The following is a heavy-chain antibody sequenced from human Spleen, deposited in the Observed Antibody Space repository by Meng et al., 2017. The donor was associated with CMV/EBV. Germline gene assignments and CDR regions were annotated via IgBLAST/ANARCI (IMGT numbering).Heavy chain of an antibody. CDR3: ARGLRYKRGWFDP. D-gene: IGHD1-14*01. J-gene: IGHJ5*02. CDR2: ISWNSGSI. V-gene: IGHV3-9*01. Sequence: LSLTCAASGFTFDDYAMHWVRQAPGKGLEWVSGISWNSGSIGYADSVKGRFTISRDNSKNTVFLQMNSLRADDTAVYYCARGLRYKRGWFDPWGQGTLVTVSS. CDR1: GFTFDDYA.